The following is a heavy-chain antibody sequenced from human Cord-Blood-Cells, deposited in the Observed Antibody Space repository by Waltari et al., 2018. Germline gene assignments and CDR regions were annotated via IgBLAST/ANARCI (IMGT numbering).Heavy chain of an antibody. V-gene: IGHV4-31*03. D-gene: IGHD2-15*01. J-gene: IGHJ3*02. CDR2: IYYSGST. Sequence: QVQLQESGPGLVKPSQTLSLTCTVSGGSISSGGYYWSWIRQHPGKGLEWIGYIYYSGSTYYNPSLKSRVTISVDTSKNQFSLKLSSVTAADTAVYYCARVGVYCSGGSCYEANDAFDIWGQGTMVTVSS. CDR3: ARVGVYCSGGSCYEANDAFDI. CDR1: GGSISSGGYY.